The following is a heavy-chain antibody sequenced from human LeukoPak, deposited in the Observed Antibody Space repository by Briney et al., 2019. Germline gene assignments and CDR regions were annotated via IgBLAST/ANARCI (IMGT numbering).Heavy chain of an antibody. Sequence: PGGSLRLSCAASGFTFSSYSMNWVRQAPGKGLEWVSSISSSSSYIYYADSVKGRFTISRDNAKNSLYLQMNSLRVDDTAVYYCARDRLHYGEYEKTLDYWGQGTLVTVSS. J-gene: IGHJ4*02. D-gene: IGHD4-17*01. V-gene: IGHV3-21*01. CDR1: GFTFSSYS. CDR3: ARDRLHYGEYEKTLDY. CDR2: ISSSSSYI.